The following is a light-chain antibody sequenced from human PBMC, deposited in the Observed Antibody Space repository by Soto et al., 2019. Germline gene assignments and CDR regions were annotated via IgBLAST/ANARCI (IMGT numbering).Light chain of an antibody. J-gene: IGKJ4*01. CDR2: DAS. CDR1: QSVSSY. V-gene: IGKV3-11*01. Sequence: PGERATLSCRASQSVSSYFAWYQQKPGQAPRLLIYDASTRAAGIPARFSGSGSGTDFTLTISSLEPEDFAVYYCQQRSDWPLTFGGGTKVDI. CDR3: QQRSDWPLT.